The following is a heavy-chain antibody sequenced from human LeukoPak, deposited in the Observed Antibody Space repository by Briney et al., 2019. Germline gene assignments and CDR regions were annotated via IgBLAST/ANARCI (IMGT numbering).Heavy chain of an antibody. CDR2: INPNSGGT. CDR1: GYTFTGYY. D-gene: IGHD2-2*02. Sequence: GASVKVSCKASGYTFTGYYMHWMRQAPGQGLEWMGWINPNSGGTNYAQKFQGRVTMTRDTSISTAYMELSRLRSDDTAVYYCARVKIPRQNYFDYWGQGTLVTVSS. V-gene: IGHV1-2*02. CDR3: ARVKIPRQNYFDY. J-gene: IGHJ4*02.